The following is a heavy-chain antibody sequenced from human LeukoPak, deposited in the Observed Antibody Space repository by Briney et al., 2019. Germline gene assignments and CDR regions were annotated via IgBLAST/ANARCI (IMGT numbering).Heavy chain of an antibody. CDR3: GANGQFDY. CDR2: VKSKTDGGST. V-gene: IGHV3-15*01. Sequence: PGGSLRLSCAASGFTFSSYAMSWVRQAPGKGLEWVGRVKSKTDGGSTDYAAPVKGRFTISRDDSKNRLYLQMNSLKNEDTAVYYCGANGQFDYRGQGTLVTVSS. CDR1: GFTFSSYA. D-gene: IGHD1-26*01. J-gene: IGHJ4*02.